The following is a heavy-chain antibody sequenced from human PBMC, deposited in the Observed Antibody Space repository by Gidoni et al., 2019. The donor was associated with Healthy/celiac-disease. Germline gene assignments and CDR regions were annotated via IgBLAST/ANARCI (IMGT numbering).Heavy chain of an antibody. D-gene: IGHD3-3*01. Sequence: QVQLQESGPGLVKPSQTLSLTCTVSGGSISSGGYYWSWIRQHPGKGLEWIGYIYYSGSTYYNPSLKSRVTISVDTSKNQFSLKLSSVTAADTAVYYCARGGGRVLRFLEWLPAWFDPWGQGTLVTVSS. V-gene: IGHV4-31*03. CDR3: ARGGGRVLRFLEWLPAWFDP. J-gene: IGHJ5*02. CDR1: GGSISSGGYY. CDR2: IYYSGST.